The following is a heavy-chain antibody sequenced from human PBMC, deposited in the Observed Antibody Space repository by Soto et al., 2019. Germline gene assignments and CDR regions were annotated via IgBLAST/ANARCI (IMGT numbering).Heavy chain of an antibody. CDR2: ISAYNGNT. CDR3: ARTLNERLLGLE. V-gene: IGHV1-18*01. J-gene: IGHJ4*02. Sequence: QVKLVQSGGEVKKPGASVKISCKASGYTFSSYGISWVRKAPGQGLEWMGWISAYNGNTNYAQKFQGRVTMTTDTSTSTAYMELRSLRSDDTAIYYCARTLNERLLGLEWGQGTLVTVSS. CDR1: GYTFSSYG. D-gene: IGHD1-1*01.